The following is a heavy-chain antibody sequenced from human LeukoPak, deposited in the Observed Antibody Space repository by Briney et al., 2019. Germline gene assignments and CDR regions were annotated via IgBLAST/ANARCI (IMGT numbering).Heavy chain of an antibody. CDR1: GFTVSSNY. J-gene: IGHJ4*02. V-gene: IGHV3-53*01. CDR3: ARNKNLWSYYFDS. CDR2: IYSGGST. Sequence: SGGSLRLSCAASGFTVSSNYMSWVRQAPGKGLEWVSVIYSGGSTYYADSVKGRFTISRDNSKNTLYLQMNSLSPEDTAVYYCARNKNLWSYYFDSWGQGTLVSVSS. D-gene: IGHD3-10*01.